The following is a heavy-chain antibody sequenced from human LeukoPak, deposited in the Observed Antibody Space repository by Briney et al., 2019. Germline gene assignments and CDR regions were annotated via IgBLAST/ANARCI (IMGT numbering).Heavy chain of an antibody. Sequence: ASVKVSCKASGYTFTGYYMHWVRRAPGQGLEWMGWINPNSGGTNYAQKFQGRVTMTRDTSISTAYMELSRLRSDDTAVYYCARDLGVAAAGGTGEYWGQGTLVTVSS. CDR1: GYTFTGYY. D-gene: IGHD6-13*01. CDR2: INPNSGGT. CDR3: ARDLGVAAAGGTGEY. J-gene: IGHJ4*02. V-gene: IGHV1-2*02.